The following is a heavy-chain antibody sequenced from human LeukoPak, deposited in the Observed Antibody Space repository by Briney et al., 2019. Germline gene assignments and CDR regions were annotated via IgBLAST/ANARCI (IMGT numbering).Heavy chain of an antibody. CDR2: ITTGGST. D-gene: IGHD3-16*01. CDR3: AKGLARGFDI. Sequence: GGSLRLSCAASGFTFSSYVMSWVRQAPGKGLEWVSGITTGGSTYYADSVKGRFTISRDNSKNTLYLQMTSLRAEDTAVYYCAKGLARGFDIWGQGTVVTVSS. V-gene: IGHV3-23*01. J-gene: IGHJ3*02. CDR1: GFTFSSYV.